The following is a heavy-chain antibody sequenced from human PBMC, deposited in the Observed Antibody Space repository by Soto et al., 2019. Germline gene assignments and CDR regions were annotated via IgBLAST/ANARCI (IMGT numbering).Heavy chain of an antibody. V-gene: IGHV3-23*01. Sequence: EVQLLQSGGGLVQPGGSLRLSCAASGFIFSNYAMNWVRQAPGKGLEWVSIVTSRGDTTYYADSVKGRFTISRDNSKNTLYLQVNSLTDEDTAVYYCAKDRLGGGLDYWGQGTLVSVSS. J-gene: IGHJ4*02. CDR1: GFIFSNYA. CDR3: AKDRLGGGLDY. CDR2: VTSRGDTT. D-gene: IGHD3-16*01.